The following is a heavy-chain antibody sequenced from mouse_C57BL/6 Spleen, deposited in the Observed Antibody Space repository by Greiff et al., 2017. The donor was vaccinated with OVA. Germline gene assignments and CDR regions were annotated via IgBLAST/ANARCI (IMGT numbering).Heavy chain of an antibody. V-gene: IGHV5-4*03. CDR2: ISDGGSYI. CDR3: ARATGDGSSFYWYFDV. Sequence: EVMLVESGGGLVKPGGSLKLSCAASGFTFSSYAMSWVRQTPEKRLEWVATISDGGSYIYNPDNVKGRFTISRDNAKNNLYLQRSHLKSKDTAMYYGARATGDGSSFYWYFDVWGTGTTVTVSS. D-gene: IGHD1-1*01. J-gene: IGHJ1*03. CDR1: GFTFSSYA.